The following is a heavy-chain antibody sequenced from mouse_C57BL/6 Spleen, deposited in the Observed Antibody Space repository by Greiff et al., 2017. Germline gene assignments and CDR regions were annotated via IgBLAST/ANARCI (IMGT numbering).Heavy chain of an antibody. D-gene: IGHD1-1*01. CDR3: ARGTTVVSLDY. Sequence: VQLQQSGAELVKPGASVKMSCKASGYTFTTYPIEWMKQNHGKSLEWIGNFHPYNDDTKYNEKFKGKATLTVDKSSSTAYMQLSSLTSEDSAVYYCARGTTVVSLDYWGQGTTLTVSS. CDR2: FHPYNDDT. V-gene: IGHV1-47*01. J-gene: IGHJ2*01. CDR1: GYTFTTYP.